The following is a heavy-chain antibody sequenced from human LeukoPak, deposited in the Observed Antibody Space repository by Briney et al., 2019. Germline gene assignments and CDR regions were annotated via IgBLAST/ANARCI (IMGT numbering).Heavy chain of an antibody. V-gene: IGHV3-21*01. CDR1: GFTFTSYT. D-gene: IGHD3-16*01. CDR3: ATIMITFEI. CDR2: ISSSSSYI. Sequence: GGSLRLSCAASGFTFTSYTINWVRQAPGKGLEWVSSISSSSSYIFYADSVKGRFTISRDNAKNSLYLQMNSLRAEDTAVYYCATIMITFEIWGQGTMVTVSS. J-gene: IGHJ3*02.